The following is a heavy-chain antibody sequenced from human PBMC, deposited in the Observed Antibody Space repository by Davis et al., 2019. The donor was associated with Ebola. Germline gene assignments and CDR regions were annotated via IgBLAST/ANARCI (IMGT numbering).Heavy chain of an antibody. Sequence: GSLKISCAASGFTFSDYYMSWIRQAPGKGLEWVSYISSSSSYTNYADSVKGRFTISRDNAKNSLYLQMNSLRAEDTAVYYCARSRGSWGYYFDYWGQGTLVTVSS. D-gene: IGHD7-27*01. CDR3: ARSRGSWGYYFDY. CDR2: ISSSSSYT. CDR1: GFTFSDYY. V-gene: IGHV3-11*06. J-gene: IGHJ4*02.